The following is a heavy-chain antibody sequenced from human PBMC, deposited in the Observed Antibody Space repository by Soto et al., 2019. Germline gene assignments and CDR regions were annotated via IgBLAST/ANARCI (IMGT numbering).Heavy chain of an antibody. CDR3: SRIIGEYDVFDF. CDR2: IYYSGNT. V-gene: IGHV4-59*01. CDR1: GGSTSRYS. Sequence: PSETLSLTWSGSGGSTSRYSRSGSRQPPGKGLEWIGYIYYSGNTNYNPSLKSRVTISVDTSKNQFSLQLRSVTAADTAVYYCSRIIGEYDVFDFWGLGTMVTVSS. J-gene: IGHJ3*01.